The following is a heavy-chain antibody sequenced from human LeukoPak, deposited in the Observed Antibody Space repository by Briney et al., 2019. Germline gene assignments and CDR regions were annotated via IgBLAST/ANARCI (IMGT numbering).Heavy chain of an antibody. CDR1: GYTFTGYY. J-gene: IGHJ5*02. V-gene: IGHV1-2*02. CDR2: INPNSGAT. Sequence: ASVTVSCKASGYTFTGYYIHWVRQAPGQGLEWLGWINPNSGATKYAQQFQGRVAMTSDTSISTAHMELSSLTSDDTAVYHCARDVGGSGNRFDPWGQGTLVTVSS. D-gene: IGHD3-10*01. CDR3: ARDVGGSGNRFDP.